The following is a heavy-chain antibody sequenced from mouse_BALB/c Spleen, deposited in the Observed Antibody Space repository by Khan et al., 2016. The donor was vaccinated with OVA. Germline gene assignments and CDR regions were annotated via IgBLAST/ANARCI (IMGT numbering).Heavy chain of an antibody. V-gene: IGHV5-17*02. CDR2: ISSGSSSI. Sequence: EVMLVESGGGLVQPGGSRKLSCAASGFTFSRFGMHWVRQAPEKGLEWVAYISSGSSSIYYADTVKGRFTISRDNTKNTLFLQMTSLRSEDTAMYYCARDSNFDYWGQGTTLTVSS. CDR1: GFTFSRFG. J-gene: IGHJ2*01. CDR3: ARDSNFDY.